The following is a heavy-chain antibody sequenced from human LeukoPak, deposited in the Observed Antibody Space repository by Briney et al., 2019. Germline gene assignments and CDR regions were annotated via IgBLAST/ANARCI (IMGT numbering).Heavy chain of an antibody. Sequence: SETLSLTCTVSGGSISSYYWSWIRQPPGKGLEWIGEINHSGSTNYNPSLKSRVTILIDTSKNQFSLKLSSVTAADTAVYYCARGRYDSSGYYETYYFDYWGQGTLVTVSS. CDR1: GGSISSYY. CDR3: ARGRYDSSGYYETYYFDY. D-gene: IGHD3-22*01. J-gene: IGHJ4*02. V-gene: IGHV4-59*01. CDR2: INHSGST.